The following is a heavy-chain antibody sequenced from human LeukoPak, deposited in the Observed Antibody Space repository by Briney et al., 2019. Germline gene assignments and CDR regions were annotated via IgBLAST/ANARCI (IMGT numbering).Heavy chain of an antibody. CDR1: GFTFSSYG. Sequence: GGSLRLSCAASGFTFSSYGMHWVRQAPGKGLEWVAFIRYDGSNKYYADSVKGRFTISRDNSKNTLYLQMNSLRAEDTAVYYCAKDGYGDYEPRGNWFDPWGQGTLVTVSS. V-gene: IGHV3-30*02. J-gene: IGHJ5*02. CDR3: AKDGYGDYEPRGNWFDP. D-gene: IGHD4-17*01. CDR2: IRYDGSNK.